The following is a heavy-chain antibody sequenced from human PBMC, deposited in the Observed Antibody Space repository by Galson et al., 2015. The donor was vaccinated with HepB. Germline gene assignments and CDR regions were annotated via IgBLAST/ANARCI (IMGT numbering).Heavy chain of an antibody. CDR3: ARIQDYYGSDV. V-gene: IGHV2-70*04. Sequence: PALVKPTQTLTLTCTFSGFSLSTSGMRVSWIRQPPGKALEWLARIDWDDDKFYSTSLKTRLTISKDTSKNQVVLTMTNMDPVDTATYYCARIQDYYGSDVWGQGTTVTVSS. D-gene: IGHD3-10*01. J-gene: IGHJ6*02. CDR2: IDWDDDK. CDR1: GFSLSTSGMR.